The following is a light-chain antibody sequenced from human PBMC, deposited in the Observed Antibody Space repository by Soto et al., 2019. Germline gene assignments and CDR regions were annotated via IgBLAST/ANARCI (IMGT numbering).Light chain of an antibody. Sequence: DIQITQSPSTLSGSVGDRVTITCRASQTISSWLAWYQQKPGKAPKLLIYDASSLESGVPSRFSGSGSGTEFPLTISSLQPDDFATYYCQQYNSYSTFGQGTKVDIK. CDR3: QQYNSYST. V-gene: IGKV1-5*01. J-gene: IGKJ1*01. CDR2: DAS. CDR1: QTISSW.